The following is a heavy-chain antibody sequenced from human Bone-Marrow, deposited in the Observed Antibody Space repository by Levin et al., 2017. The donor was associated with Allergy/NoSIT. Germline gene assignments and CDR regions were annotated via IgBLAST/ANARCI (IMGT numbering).Heavy chain of an antibody. CDR1: GFTFSSYA. J-gene: IGHJ5*02. CDR2: ISGSGGST. V-gene: IGHV3-23*01. Sequence: PSETLSLTCAASGFTFSSYAMSWVRQAPGKGLEWVSAISGSGGSTYYADSVKGRFTISRDNSKNTLYLQMNSLGAEDTAVYYCAKVLWFDPWGQGTLVTVSS. CDR3: AKVLWFDP.